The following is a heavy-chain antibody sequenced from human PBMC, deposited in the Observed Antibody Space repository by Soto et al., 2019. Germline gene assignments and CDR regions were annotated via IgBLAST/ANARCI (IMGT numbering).Heavy chain of an antibody. J-gene: IGHJ6*02. CDR1: GFSLTTGGVG. CDR3: IYRRASWDYHGLDV. D-gene: IGHD2-21*01. Sequence: SGPTLVNPTQTLTLACTFSGFSLTTGGVGVGWIRQPPGRSLEWLAVIYWNDDRRRSPSLENRLTITEDTSKNQVVLTMTNMDPVDTATYYCIYRRASWDYHGLDVWGQGTPVTVSS. V-gene: IGHV2-5*01. CDR2: IYWNDDR.